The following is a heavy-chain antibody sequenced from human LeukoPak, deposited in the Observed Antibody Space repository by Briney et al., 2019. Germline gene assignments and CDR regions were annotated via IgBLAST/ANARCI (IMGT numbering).Heavy chain of an antibody. Sequence: PSETLSLTCAVYGGSFSGYYWSWIRQPPGKGLEWIGEINHSGSTNYNPSLKSRVTISVDTSKNQFSLKLSSVTAADTAVYYCARGRGTSRNRYSIGWYYFDYWGQGTLVTVSS. CDR2: INHSGST. CDR3: ARGRGTSRNRYSIGWYYFDY. CDR1: GGSFSGYY. J-gene: IGHJ4*02. D-gene: IGHD6-19*01. V-gene: IGHV4-34*01.